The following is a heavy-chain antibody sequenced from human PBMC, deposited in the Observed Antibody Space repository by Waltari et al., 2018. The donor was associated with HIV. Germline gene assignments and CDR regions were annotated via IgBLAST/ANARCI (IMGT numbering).Heavy chain of an antibody. CDR2: IRNDGTKK. Sequence: QVQLVESEGGVVQLGWSLRLSCAASGFVFNNFGIYWVRQAPGKGLEWVAYIRNDGTKKKYGDSVKGRFTIARDNSKTTVQLEMKSLRVEDTAVYYCAKDNGFGTYYYYHGMDVWGQGTAVTVSS. CDR1: GFVFNNFG. V-gene: IGHV3-30*02. CDR3: AKDNGFGTYYYYHGMDV. D-gene: IGHD1-1*01. J-gene: IGHJ6*02.